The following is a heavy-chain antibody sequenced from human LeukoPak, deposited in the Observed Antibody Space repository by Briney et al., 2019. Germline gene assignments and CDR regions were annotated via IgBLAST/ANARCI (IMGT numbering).Heavy chain of an antibody. CDR3: ARSPHILTGENFDY. CDR2: INLNSGGT. D-gene: IGHD3-9*01. V-gene: IGHV1-2*02. Sequence: ASVKVSCKASGYTFTGSYMHWVRQAPEQGLEWMGWINLNSGGTNYAQKFQVRVTMTRDTSISTAYMELSRLRSDDTAVYYCARSPHILTGENFDYWGQGTLVTVSS. CDR1: GYTFTGSY. J-gene: IGHJ4*02.